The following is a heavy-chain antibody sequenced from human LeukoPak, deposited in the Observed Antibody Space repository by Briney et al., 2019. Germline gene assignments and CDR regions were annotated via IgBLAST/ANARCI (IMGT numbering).Heavy chain of an antibody. Sequence: PSETLSLTCAVYGGSFSGYYWSWIRQPPGKGLEWIGEINHSGSTNYNPSLKSRVTISVDKSKNQFSLKLSSVTAADTAVYYCARAIVATIGGSRFDPWGQGTLVTVSS. CDR1: GGSFSGYY. D-gene: IGHD5-12*01. CDR2: INHSGST. J-gene: IGHJ5*02. V-gene: IGHV4-34*01. CDR3: ARAIVATIGGSRFDP.